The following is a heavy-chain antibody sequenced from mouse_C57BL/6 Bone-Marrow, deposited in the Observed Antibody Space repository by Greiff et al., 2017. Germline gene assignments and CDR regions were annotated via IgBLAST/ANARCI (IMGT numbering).Heavy chain of an antibody. D-gene: IGHD1-1*01. Sequence: VQLQQSGAELVRPGASVKLSCTASGFNIKDDYMHWVKQRPEQGLEWIGWIDPENGDTEYASKFQGKATITAYTSSNTAYLQLSSLTSEDTAVYYCTTAITTVSRGYAMDYWGQGTSVTVSS. J-gene: IGHJ4*01. CDR1: GFNIKDDY. CDR2: IDPENGDT. CDR3: TTAITTVSRGYAMDY. V-gene: IGHV14-4*01.